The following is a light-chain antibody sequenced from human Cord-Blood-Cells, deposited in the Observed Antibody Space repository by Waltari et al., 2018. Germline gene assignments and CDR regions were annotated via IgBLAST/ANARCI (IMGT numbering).Light chain of an antibody. CDR2: EVS. CDR3: SSYTSSSTYV. J-gene: IGLJ1*01. Sequence: QSALTQPASVSGSPGQSITISCTGTSSDVGGYNYVSWYQQHPGKAPKLMIYEVSNLPPGVSSRLAGSSAGNTASLTVSGLQAEDEADYYCSSYTSSSTYVFGTGTKVTVL. CDR1: SSDVGGYNY. V-gene: IGLV2-14*01.